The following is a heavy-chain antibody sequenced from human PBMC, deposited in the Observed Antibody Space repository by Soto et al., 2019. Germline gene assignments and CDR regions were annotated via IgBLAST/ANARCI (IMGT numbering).Heavy chain of an antibody. CDR1: GASISGFY. V-gene: IGHV4-4*07. CDR2: IYATGTT. Sequence: PSETLSLTCTVSGASISGFYWSWIRKSAGKGLERIGRIYATGTTDYNPSLKSRVMMSVGTSKKQFSLKLRSVTAADTAVYYCVRDGTKTLRDWFDPWGQGISVTVSS. J-gene: IGHJ5*02. D-gene: IGHD1-1*01. CDR3: VRDGTKTLRDWFDP.